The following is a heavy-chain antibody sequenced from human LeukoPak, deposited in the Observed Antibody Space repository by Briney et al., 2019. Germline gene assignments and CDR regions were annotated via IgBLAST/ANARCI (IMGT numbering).Heavy chain of an antibody. V-gene: IGHV4-39*07. CDR3: ARHRELLTFDY. J-gene: IGHJ4*02. Sequence: SETLSLTCTVSGGSISSSSYYWGWIRQPPGKGLEWIGSIYYSGSTYYNPSLKSRVTISVDTSKNQFSLKLSSVTAADTAVYYCARHRELLTFDYWGQGTLVTVSS. D-gene: IGHD1-26*01. CDR2: IYYSGST. CDR1: GGSISSSSYY.